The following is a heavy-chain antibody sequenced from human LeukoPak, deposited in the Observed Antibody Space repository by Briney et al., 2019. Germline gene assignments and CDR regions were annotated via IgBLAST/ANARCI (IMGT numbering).Heavy chain of an antibody. J-gene: IGHJ4*02. V-gene: IGHV3-43D*03. CDR3: ARGQQLASYYFDY. CDR1: GFTFDDYA. Sequence: GGSLRLSCAASGFTFDDYAMHWVRQAPGKGLEWVSLISWDGGSTYYADSVKGRFTISRDNSKNSLYLQMNSLRAEDTAVYYCARGQQLASYYFDYWGQGTLVTVSS. D-gene: IGHD6-13*01. CDR2: ISWDGGST.